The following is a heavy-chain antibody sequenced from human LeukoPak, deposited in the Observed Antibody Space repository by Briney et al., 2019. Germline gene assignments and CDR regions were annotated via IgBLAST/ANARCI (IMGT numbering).Heavy chain of an antibody. Sequence: PGGSLRLSCAASGFTFSSYAMHWVRQAPGKGLEWVAFIRYDGSNKYYADSVKGRFTISRDNAKNSLYLQMNSLRAEDTAVYYCARVGTGWLVRGPHYYYYMDVWGKGTTVTISS. CDR1: GFTFSSYA. CDR3: ARVGTGWLVRGPHYYYYMDV. J-gene: IGHJ6*03. V-gene: IGHV3-30*02. D-gene: IGHD6-19*01. CDR2: IRYDGSNK.